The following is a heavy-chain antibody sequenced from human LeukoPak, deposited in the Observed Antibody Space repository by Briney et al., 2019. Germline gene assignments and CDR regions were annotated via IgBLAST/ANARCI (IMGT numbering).Heavy chain of an antibody. CDR2: IYHSGST. V-gene: IGHV4-4*02. Sequence: PSGTLSLTCGVSGGSISSNNWWSWVRQPPGKGLEWIGEIYHSGSTNYNPSLKSRVSISVDNSKNQFSLKLSSVTAADTAVYYCARDHREILRAFDIWGQGTMVTVS. CDR3: ARDHREILRAFDI. CDR1: GGSISSNNW. D-gene: IGHD1-26*01. J-gene: IGHJ3*02.